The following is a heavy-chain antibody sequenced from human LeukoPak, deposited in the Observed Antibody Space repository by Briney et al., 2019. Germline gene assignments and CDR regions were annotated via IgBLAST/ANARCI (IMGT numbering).Heavy chain of an antibody. CDR3: ARALAPYYYYYMDV. CDR2: IYYSGST. D-gene: IGHD1-1*01. CDR1: GGSISSYY. V-gene: IGHV4-59*01. J-gene: IGHJ6*03. Sequence: SETLSLTCTVSGGSISSYYWSWIRQPPGKGLEWIGYIYYSGSTNYNPSLKSRVTISVDTSKNQFSLKLSSVTAADTAVYYCARALAPYYYYYMDVWGKGTTVTISS.